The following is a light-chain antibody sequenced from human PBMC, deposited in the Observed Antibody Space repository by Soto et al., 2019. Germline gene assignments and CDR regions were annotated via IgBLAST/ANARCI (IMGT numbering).Light chain of an antibody. Sequence: IVMTQSPATLSVSPGERATLSCGASQNISTHLVWYQQKPGQSPRVLIYDASTRATGIPARFSGSGSGTAFTLTISSLQSEDFAVYYCQQYHYWWTFVQGTKVEVK. J-gene: IGKJ1*01. V-gene: IGKV3-15*01. CDR1: QNISTH. CDR2: DAS. CDR3: QQYHYWWT.